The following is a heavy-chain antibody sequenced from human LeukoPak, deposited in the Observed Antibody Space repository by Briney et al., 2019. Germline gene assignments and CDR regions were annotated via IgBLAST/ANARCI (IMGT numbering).Heavy chain of an antibody. D-gene: IGHD5-18*01. CDR2: IYSAGST. V-gene: IGHV3-66*01. J-gene: IGHJ4*02. CDR1: GFTVSSSY. CDR3: ARDRAYTYGYSFYFEY. Sequence: PGGSLRLSCAASGFTVSSSYMSWVRQAPGKGLEWVSVIYSAGSTFYADSVKGRFTISRDNSKNTMSLQMNSLRAEDTAIYYCARDRAYTYGYSFYFEYWGQGALVTVSS.